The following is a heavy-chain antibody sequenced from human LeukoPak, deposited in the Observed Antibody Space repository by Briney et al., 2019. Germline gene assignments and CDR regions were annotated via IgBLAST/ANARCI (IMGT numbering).Heavy chain of an antibody. V-gene: IGHV3-20*04. CDR3: AREGGAGSYYAIDY. CDR2: INWNGGST. Sequence: PGGSLRLSCAASGFTPDLHGMSWLRQAPAKELQWVSGINWNGGSTGCADSVKGRFTISRDNAKNSLYLQMNSLRVEDTALYYCAREGGAGSYYAIDYWGQGTLVTVSS. CDR1: GFTPDLHG. J-gene: IGHJ4*02. D-gene: IGHD3-10*01.